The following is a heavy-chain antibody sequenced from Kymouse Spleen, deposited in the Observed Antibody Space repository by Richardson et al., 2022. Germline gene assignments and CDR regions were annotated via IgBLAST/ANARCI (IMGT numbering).Heavy chain of an antibody. D-gene: IGHD6-19*01. CDR2: INSDGSST. CDR1: GFTFSSYW. V-gene: IGHV3-74*01. CDR3: AREEKQWLGYYYYGMDV. Sequence: EVQLVESGGGLVQPGGSLRLSCAASGFTFSSYWMHWVRQAPGKGLVWVSRINSDGSSTSYADSVKGRFTISRDNAKNTLYLQMNSLRAEDTAVYYCAREEKQWLGYYYYGMDVWGQGTTVTVSS. J-gene: IGHJ6*02.